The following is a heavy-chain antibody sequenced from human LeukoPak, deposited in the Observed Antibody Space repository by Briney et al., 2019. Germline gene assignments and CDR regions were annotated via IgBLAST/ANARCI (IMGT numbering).Heavy chain of an antibody. D-gene: IGHD1-1*01. Sequence: SGGSLRLSCAASGFTFSSYAMSWVRQAPGKGLEWVSAISGSGGSTYYADSVKGRFTISRDNSKNTLYLQMNSLRAEDTAVYYCAKDQSSTWNYYYYMDVWGKGTTVTVSS. J-gene: IGHJ6*03. CDR3: AKDQSSTWNYYYYMDV. CDR1: GFTFSSYA. V-gene: IGHV3-23*01. CDR2: ISGSGGST.